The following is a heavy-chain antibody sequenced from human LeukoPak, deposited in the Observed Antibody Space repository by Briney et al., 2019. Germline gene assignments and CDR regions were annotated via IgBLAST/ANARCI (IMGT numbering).Heavy chain of an antibody. CDR2: IYTSGST. J-gene: IGHJ4*02. V-gene: IGHV4-4*09. CDR1: GGSISSYY. CDR3: ARHIAAAGTFDY. Sequence: SETLSLTCTVSGGSISSYYWSWIRQPPGKGLEWIGYIYTSGSTNYNPSLKSRVTISVDTSKNQFSLKLSSVTATDTAVYYCARHIAAAGTFDYWGQGTLVTVSS. D-gene: IGHD6-13*01.